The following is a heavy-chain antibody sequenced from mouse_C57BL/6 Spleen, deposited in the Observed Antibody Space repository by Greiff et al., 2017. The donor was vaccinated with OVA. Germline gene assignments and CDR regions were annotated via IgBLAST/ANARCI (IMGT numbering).Heavy chain of an antibody. CDR1: GYAFSSSW. CDR2: IYPGDGDT. CDR3: ARDYDGYYGGCYYYAMDY. V-gene: IGHV1-82*01. Sequence: QVQLQQSGPELVKPGASVKISCKASGYAFSSSWMNWVKQRPGKGLEWIGRIYPGDGDTNYNGKFKGKATLTADKSSSTAYMQLSSLTSEDSAVYFCARDYDGYYGGCYYYAMDYWGQGTSVTVSS. D-gene: IGHD2-3*01. J-gene: IGHJ4*01.